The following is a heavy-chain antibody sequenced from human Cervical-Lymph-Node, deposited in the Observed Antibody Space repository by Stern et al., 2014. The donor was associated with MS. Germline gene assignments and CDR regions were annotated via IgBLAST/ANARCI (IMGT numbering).Heavy chain of an antibody. V-gene: IGHV3-33*01. CDR1: GFTFSSYG. CDR3: ARAVAERGYYFDY. D-gene: IGHD6-19*01. J-gene: IGHJ4*02. Sequence: QVQLMQSGGGVVQPGRSLRLSCAASGFTFSSYGMHWVRQAPGKGLEWVAVIWYDGSNKYYADSVKGRFTISRDNSKNTLYLQMNSLRAEDTAVYYCARAVAERGYYFDYWGQGTLVTVSS. CDR2: IWYDGSNK.